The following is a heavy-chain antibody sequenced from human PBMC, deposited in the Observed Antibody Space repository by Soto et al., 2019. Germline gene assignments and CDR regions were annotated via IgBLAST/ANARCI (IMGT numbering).Heavy chain of an antibody. J-gene: IGHJ4*02. D-gene: IGHD6-19*01. Sequence: GGSLRLSCAASGFTFSSYGMHWVRQAPGKGLEWVAVISYDGSNKYYADSVKGRFTISRDNSKNTLYLQMNSLRAEDTAVYYCAKDLGGWNRGKDYWGQGTLVTVSS. CDR3: AKDLGGWNRGKDY. V-gene: IGHV3-30*18. CDR1: GFTFSSYG. CDR2: ISYDGSNK.